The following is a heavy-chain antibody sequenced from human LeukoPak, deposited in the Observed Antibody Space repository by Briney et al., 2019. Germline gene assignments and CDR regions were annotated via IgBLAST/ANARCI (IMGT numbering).Heavy chain of an antibody. J-gene: IGHJ4*02. CDR3: AKDSPYRQLAGVYYFDY. D-gene: IGHD6-6*01. Sequence: PGGSLRLSCAASGFTFSSYGMHWVRQAPGKGLEWVAVISYDGSNKYYADSVKGRFTISRDNSKDTLYLQMNSLRAEDTAVYYCAKDSPYRQLAGVYYFDYWGQGTLVTVSS. CDR2: ISYDGSNK. V-gene: IGHV3-30*18. CDR1: GFTFSSYG.